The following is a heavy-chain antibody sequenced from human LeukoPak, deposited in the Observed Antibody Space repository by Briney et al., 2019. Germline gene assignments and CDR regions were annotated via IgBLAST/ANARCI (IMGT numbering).Heavy chain of an antibody. Sequence: PSETLSLTCAVYGESFSGYYWNWIRQPPGKGLEWIGEITHSGSTNCSPSLKSRVTISVDMSKNHFSLKMNSLTAADTAVYYCARGPYFEYWGQGTLVTVSS. V-gene: IGHV4-34*01. CDR1: GESFSGYY. CDR3: ARGPYFEY. J-gene: IGHJ4*02. CDR2: ITHSGST.